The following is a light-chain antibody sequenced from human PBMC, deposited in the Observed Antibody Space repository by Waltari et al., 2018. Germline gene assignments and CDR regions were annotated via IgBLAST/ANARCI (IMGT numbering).Light chain of an antibody. CDR1: SVLYSAKNKNY. CDR3: QQYYSTPRT. CDR2: WAS. V-gene: IGKV4-1*01. J-gene: IGKJ1*01. Sequence: SVLYSAKNKNYLAWYQQRPGQPPKLLIYWASTRESGVPDRFSGSGSGTDFTLTISSLQAEDVAVYYCQQYYSTPRTFGQGTKVEIE.